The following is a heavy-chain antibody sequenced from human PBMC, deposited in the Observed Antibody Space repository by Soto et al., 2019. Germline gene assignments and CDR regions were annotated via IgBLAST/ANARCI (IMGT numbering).Heavy chain of an antibody. Sequence: QVQLVESGGGVVQPGRSLRLSCAASGFTFSSYSMYWVRQAPGKGLEWMTVISYDGNNKYYADSVKGRFTISRDNSKNTLYLQMNSLRAEDTAVYYCARAGGDGGSCYTLVGLRDGLDVWGQGTTVTVSS. V-gene: IGHV3-30-3*01. J-gene: IGHJ6*02. CDR2: ISYDGNNK. D-gene: IGHD2-15*01. CDR1: GFTFSSYS. CDR3: ARAGGDGGSCYTLVGLRDGLDV.